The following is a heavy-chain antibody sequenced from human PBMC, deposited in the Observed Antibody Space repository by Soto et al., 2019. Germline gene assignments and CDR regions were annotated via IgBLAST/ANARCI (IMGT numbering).Heavy chain of an antibody. D-gene: IGHD3-10*01. CDR1: GGSISSGDYY. V-gene: IGHV4-30-4*01. J-gene: IGHJ4*02. Sequence: SETLSLTCTVSGGSISSGDYYWSWSRQPPGKGLEWIGNIYYSGSTYYNSSLKSRVTISVDTSKNQFSLKLSSVTAAVTAVYYCARVLTGYYGSGSYYYFDYWGQGTLVTVSS. CDR2: IYYSGST. CDR3: ARVLTGYYGSGSYYYFDY.